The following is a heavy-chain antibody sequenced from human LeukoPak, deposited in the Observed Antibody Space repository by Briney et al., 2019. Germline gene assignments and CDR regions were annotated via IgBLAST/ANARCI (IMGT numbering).Heavy chain of an antibody. CDR2: IYSGGST. Sequence: GGSLRLSCAASGFTVSSNYMSWVRQAPGKGLEWVSVIYSGGSTYYADSVKGRFTISRDNSKNTQYLQINSLRAEDTAVYYCARDLGYSYGYVYWGQGTLVTVSS. J-gene: IGHJ4*02. CDR3: ARDLGYSYGYVY. CDR1: GFTVSSNY. V-gene: IGHV3-53*01. D-gene: IGHD5-18*01.